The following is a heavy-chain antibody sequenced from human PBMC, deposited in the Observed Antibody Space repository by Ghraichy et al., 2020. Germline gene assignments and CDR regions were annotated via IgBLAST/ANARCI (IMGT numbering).Heavy chain of an antibody. J-gene: IGHJ4*02. CDR3: ARGGLSVRPDY. V-gene: IGHV3-33*01. CDR1: GFIFRDYA. D-gene: IGHD3-16*02. CDR2: IWHSGSG. Sequence: GGSLRLSCAPSGFIFRDYAMHWVRQGPGKGLEWVAAIWHSGSGYADSVRGRFTISRDDSQNTLYLQMSSLRVDDTAVYYCARGGLSVRPDYWGQGTLVTVSS.